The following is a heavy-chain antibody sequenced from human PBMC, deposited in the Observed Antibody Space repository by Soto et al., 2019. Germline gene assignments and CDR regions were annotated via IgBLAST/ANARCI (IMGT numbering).Heavy chain of an antibody. CDR3: VTIAAPKDDTTRYYYYGMDV. D-gene: IGHD6-13*01. CDR2: ISGSGGST. Sequence: GGSLRLSCAASGFTFSSYAMSWVRQAPGKGLEWVSAISGSGGSTYYADSVKGRFTISRDNSKNALYLQMNSLRAEDTAVYYCVTIAAPKDDTTRYYYYGMDVWGQGTTVTVYS. V-gene: IGHV3-23*01. CDR1: GFTFSSYA. J-gene: IGHJ6*02.